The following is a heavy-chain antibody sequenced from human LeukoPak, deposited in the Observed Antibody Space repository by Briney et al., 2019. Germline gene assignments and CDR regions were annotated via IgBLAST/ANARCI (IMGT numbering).Heavy chain of an antibody. J-gene: IGHJ4*02. V-gene: IGHV4-4*02. D-gene: IGHD6-19*01. CDR2: IYHSGST. CDR3: ARGVIEQWLVKLSSVSYFDY. CDR1: GGSISSSNW. Sequence: KSSETLSLTCAVSGGSISSSNWWSWVRQPPGKGLEWIGEIYHSGSTNYNPSLKSRVTISVDKSKNQFSLKLSSVTAADTAVYYCARGVIEQWLVKLSSVSYFDYWGQGTLVTVSS.